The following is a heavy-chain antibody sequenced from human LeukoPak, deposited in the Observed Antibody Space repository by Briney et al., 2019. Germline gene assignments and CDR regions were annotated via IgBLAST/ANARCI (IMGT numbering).Heavy chain of an antibody. D-gene: IGHD3-3*01. CDR3: ARDHPSLEWLPKYDY. CDR1: GFTFSSYS. CDR2: ISSSSSYI. V-gene: IGHV3-21*01. J-gene: IGHJ4*02. Sequence: PGGSLRLSCAASGFTFSSYSMNWVRQAPGKGLEWVSSISSSSSYIYYADSVKGRFTISRDNAKNSLYLQMNSLRAEDTAVYYCARDHPSLEWLPKYDYWGQGTLVTVSS.